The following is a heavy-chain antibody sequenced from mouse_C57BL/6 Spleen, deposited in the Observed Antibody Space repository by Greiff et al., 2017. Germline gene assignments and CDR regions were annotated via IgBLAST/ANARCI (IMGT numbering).Heavy chain of an antibody. CDR2: IDPENGDT. J-gene: IGHJ3*01. CDR1: GFNIKDDY. Sequence: EVQLQQSGAELVRPGASVKLSCTASGFNIKDDYMHWVKQRPEQGLEWIGWIDPENGDTEYASKFQGKATITADTSSNTAYLQLSSLTSEDTAVYYCTFITTVVVAYWGQGTLVTVSA. D-gene: IGHD1-1*01. V-gene: IGHV14-4*01. CDR3: TFITTVVVAY.